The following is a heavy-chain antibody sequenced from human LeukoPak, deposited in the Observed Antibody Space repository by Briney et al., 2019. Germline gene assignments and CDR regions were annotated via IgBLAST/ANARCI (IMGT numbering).Heavy chain of an antibody. CDR1: GGSFSGYY. D-gene: IGHD2-21*02. J-gene: IGHJ4*02. Sequence: SETLSLTCAVYGGSFSGYYWVWIRQPPGKGLEWIGSIYYSGSTYYNPSLKSRVTISVDTSKNQFSLKLSSVTAADTAMYYCARHGDCGGYCYQDSWGQGTLVTVSS. V-gene: IGHV4-39*01. CDR3: ARHGDCGGYCYQDS. CDR2: IYYSGST.